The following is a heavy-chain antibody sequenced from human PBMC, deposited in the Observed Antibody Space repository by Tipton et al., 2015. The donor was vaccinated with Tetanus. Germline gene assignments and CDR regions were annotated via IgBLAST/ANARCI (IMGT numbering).Heavy chain of an antibody. V-gene: IGHV4-31*11. Sequence: TLSLTCAVSGGSITSDNHYWSWIRQPPGKGLEWIGYIYHSGSTYYNASLKSRLDISLDTSKNQFSLRLTSVTVADTAVYYCARDSYYSSRWSFADYWGQGTLVTVSS. CDR1: GGSITSDNHY. CDR3: ARDSYYSSRWSFADY. J-gene: IGHJ4*02. CDR2: IYHSGST. D-gene: IGHD3-22*01.